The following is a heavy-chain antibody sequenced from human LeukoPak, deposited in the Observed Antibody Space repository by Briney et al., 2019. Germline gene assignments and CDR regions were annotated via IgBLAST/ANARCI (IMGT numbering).Heavy chain of an antibody. CDR1: GGSISSYY. CDR3: ARPTGSGSWHYMDV. D-gene: IGHD1-26*01. Sequence: SETLSLTCTVSGGSISSYYWSWIRQPAGKGLEWIGRIYTSGSTNYNPSLKSRVTMSVDTSKNQFSLKLSSVTAADTAVYYCARPTGSGSWHYMDVWGKGTTVTVSS. V-gene: IGHV4-4*07. J-gene: IGHJ6*03. CDR2: IYTSGST.